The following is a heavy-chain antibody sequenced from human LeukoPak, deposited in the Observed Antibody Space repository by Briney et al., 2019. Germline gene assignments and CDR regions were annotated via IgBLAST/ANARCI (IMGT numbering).Heavy chain of an antibody. J-gene: IGHJ4*02. V-gene: IGHV5-51*01. CDR2: IYPGTSDT. CDR3: ARRGYDSRGYHFYFDY. D-gene: IGHD3-22*01. Sequence: GESLKISCKASGYSFTNYWIGWVRQMPGKGLEWMGIIYPGTSDTKYSPSFQGQVTVSADKSISTAYLQWSSLKASDPAMYYCARRGYDSRGYHFYFDYWGQGTLVTVSS. CDR1: GYSFTNYW.